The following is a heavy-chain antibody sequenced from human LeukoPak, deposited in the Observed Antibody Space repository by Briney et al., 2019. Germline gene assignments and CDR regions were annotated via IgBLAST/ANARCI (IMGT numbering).Heavy chain of an antibody. CDR2: ISVSGTAM. J-gene: IGHJ4*02. Sequence: GVSLRLSCATSGFTFTDYYMSWIRQAPGKGLEWVSYISVSGTAMYYADSVKGRFTLSRDNAKNSLYLQMNSLRAEDTAVYYCARVGRLQYGDYVAFDYWGQGALVTVSS. D-gene: IGHD4-17*01. V-gene: IGHV3-11*01. CDR3: ARVGRLQYGDYVAFDY. CDR1: GFTFTDYY.